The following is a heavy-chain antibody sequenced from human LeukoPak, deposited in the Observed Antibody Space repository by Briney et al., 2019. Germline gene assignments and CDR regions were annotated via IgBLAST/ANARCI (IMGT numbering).Heavy chain of an antibody. CDR1: GFTFSSYA. J-gene: IGHJ4*02. V-gene: IGHV3-23*01. CDR3: AKGVIVVVPAAPFDY. D-gene: IGHD2-2*01. Sequence: GGSLRLSCAASGFTFSSYAMSWVRQAPGKGLEWVSAISGSGGSTYYADSVKGRFTISRDNSENTLYLQMNSLRAEDTAVYYCAKGVIVVVPAAPFDYWGQGTLVTVSS. CDR2: ISGSGGST.